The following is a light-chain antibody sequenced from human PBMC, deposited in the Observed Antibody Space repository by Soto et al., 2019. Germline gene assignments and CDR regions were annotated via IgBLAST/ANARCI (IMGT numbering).Light chain of an antibody. CDR1: QSLTSSY. CDR3: QQRNVWPPIT. V-gene: IGKV3D-20*02. CDR2: GVS. Sequence: EIVLTQSPGTLSLSPGETATLSCRASQSLTSSYLAWYQQRPGQAPSLLIYGVSSRATGIPDRFSGSGSGTDFTLTISSLQSDDFAVYYCQQRNVWPPITFGQGTRLEIK. J-gene: IGKJ5*01.